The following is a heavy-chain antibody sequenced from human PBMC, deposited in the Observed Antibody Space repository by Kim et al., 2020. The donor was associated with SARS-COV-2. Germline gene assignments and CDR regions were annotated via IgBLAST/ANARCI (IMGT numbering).Heavy chain of an antibody. CDR2: ISYDGSNK. D-gene: IGHD3-22*01. Sequence: GGSLRLSCAASGFAFSSYAMHWVRQAPGKGPEWVAVISYDGSNKYYADSVKGRFTISRDNSKNTLYLQMNSLRAEDTAVYYCARDTYFYDSSGFEYWGQGSLVTVSS. CDR3: ARDTYFYDSSGFEY. J-gene: IGHJ4*02. CDR1: GFAFSSYA. V-gene: IGHV3-30*04.